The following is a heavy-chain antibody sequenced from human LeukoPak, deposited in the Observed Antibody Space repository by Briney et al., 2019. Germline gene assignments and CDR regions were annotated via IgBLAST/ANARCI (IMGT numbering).Heavy chain of an antibody. Sequence: GGSLRLSCAASGVNFGYYAMSWVRQVPGKGLEWVAILTGSGGRTHYADSVKGRFTISRDNSQNTLFLQMSSLRGDDTALYFCVKMSDTSLFMNWIDPWGQGTRVTVSS. V-gene: IGHV3-23*01. D-gene: IGHD3-10*02. CDR3: VKMSDTSLFMNWIDP. CDR1: GVNFGYYA. CDR2: LTGSGGRT. J-gene: IGHJ5*02.